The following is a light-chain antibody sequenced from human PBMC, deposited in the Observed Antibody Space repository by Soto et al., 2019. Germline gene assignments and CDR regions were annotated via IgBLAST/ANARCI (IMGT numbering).Light chain of an antibody. CDR1: QSVARD. Sequence: EIVLTQSPGTLSLSPGETATLSCRASQSVARDLTWYQQKPGQAPRLLISRASTGATGIPDRFSGSGSGTDFTLTINRLEPEDSAVYYCQQHTISMYTFFQGTKLEIK. CDR3: QQHTISMYT. J-gene: IGKJ2*01. V-gene: IGKV3-20*01. CDR2: RAS.